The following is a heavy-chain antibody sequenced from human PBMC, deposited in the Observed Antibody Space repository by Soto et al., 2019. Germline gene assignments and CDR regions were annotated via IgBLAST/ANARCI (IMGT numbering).Heavy chain of an antibody. CDR1: GCTFSAHW. CDR3: VRDGRQQLDHYYHGMDV. Sequence: EVQLVESGGGLVQPGGTLRLSCTASGCTFSAHWMHWVRQAPGKVMVRVSRINSDGGGTMYADSLKGRFTISRDNAKNTLWLQMNSLRVEDTALYYCVRDGRQQLDHYYHGMDVWGQGITVTVSS. V-gene: IGHV3-74*03. J-gene: IGHJ6*02. CDR2: INSDGGGT. D-gene: IGHD6-13*01.